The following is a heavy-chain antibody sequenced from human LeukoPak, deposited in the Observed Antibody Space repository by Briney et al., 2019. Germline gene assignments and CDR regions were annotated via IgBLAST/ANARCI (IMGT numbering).Heavy chain of an antibody. CDR2: INPNSGGT. CDR1: GYTFTGYY. V-gene: IGHV1-2*02. J-gene: IGHJ5*02. D-gene: IGHD3-10*01. Sequence: ASVKVSCKASGYTFTGYYMHWVRQAPGQGREWMGWINPNSGGTNYAQKFQGRVTMTRDTSISTAYMELSRLRSDDTAVYYCARPFLYGSGSYGFDPWGQGTLVTVSS. CDR3: ARPFLYGSGSYGFDP.